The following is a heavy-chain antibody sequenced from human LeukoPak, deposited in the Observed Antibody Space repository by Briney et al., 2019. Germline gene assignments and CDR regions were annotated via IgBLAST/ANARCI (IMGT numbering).Heavy chain of an antibody. V-gene: IGHV4-59*01. CDR3: ARSHSVWTSFDY. J-gene: IGHJ4*02. CDR2: IYYSGST. Sequence: NPSETLSLTCTVSGGSISSYYWSWIRQPPGKGLEWIGYIYYSGSTNYNPSLKSRVTISVDTSKNQFSLKLSSVTAADTAVYYSARSHSVWTSFDYWGQGTLVTVSS. D-gene: IGHD3/OR15-3a*01. CDR1: GGSISSYY.